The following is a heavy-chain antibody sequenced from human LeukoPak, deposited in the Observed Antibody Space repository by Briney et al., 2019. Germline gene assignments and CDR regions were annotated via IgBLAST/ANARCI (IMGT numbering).Heavy chain of an antibody. CDR2: IIPIFGTA. J-gene: IGHJ4*02. CDR1: GGTFSSYA. V-gene: IGHV1-69*13. D-gene: IGHD6-19*01. CDR3: ASPGIAVADNDY. Sequence: SVKVSCQASGGTFSSYAISWVRQAPGQGLEWMGGIIPIFGTANYAQKFQGRVTITADESTSTAYMELSSLRSEDTAVYYYASPGIAVADNDYWGQGTLVTVSS.